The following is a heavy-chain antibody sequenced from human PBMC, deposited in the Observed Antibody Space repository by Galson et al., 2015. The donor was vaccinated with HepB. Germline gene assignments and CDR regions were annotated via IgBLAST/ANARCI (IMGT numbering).Heavy chain of an antibody. CDR3: ATRNRSSSWYCDWFDP. Sequence: SVKVSCKVSGYTLTELSMHWVRQAPGKGLEWMGGFDPEDGETIYAQKFQGRVTMTEDTSTDTAYMELSSLRSEDTAVYYYATRNRSSSWYCDWFDPWGQGTLVTVSS. D-gene: IGHD6-13*01. J-gene: IGHJ5*02. CDR2: FDPEDGET. CDR1: GYTLTELS. V-gene: IGHV1-24*01.